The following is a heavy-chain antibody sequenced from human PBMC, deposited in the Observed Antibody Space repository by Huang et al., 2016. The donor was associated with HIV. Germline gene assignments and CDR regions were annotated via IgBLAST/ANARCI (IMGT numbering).Heavy chain of an antibody. CDR2: FAPEHGET. V-gene: IGHV1-24*01. J-gene: IGHJ3*02. CDR1: GYTLTELS. Sequence: QVQLVQSGAGVQNPGASVKVSCKVSGYTLTELSIHWVRQAPGKGLEWMVGFAPEHGETIYAQNFQGRVTMTEDTSTDTAYMELHSLRPEDTAVYYCAAGYDTYYDIWGQGTMVIASS. D-gene: IGHD2-21*01. CDR3: AAGYDTYYDI.